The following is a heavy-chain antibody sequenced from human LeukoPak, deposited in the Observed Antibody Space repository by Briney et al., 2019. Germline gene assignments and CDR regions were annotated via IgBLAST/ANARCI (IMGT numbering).Heavy chain of an antibody. CDR1: GGTFSSYA. D-gene: IGHD4-17*01. Sequence: SCKASGGTFSSYAMHWVRQAPGKGLEWVAVISYDGSNKYYADSVKGRFTISRDNSKNTLYLQMNSLRAEDTAVYYCARDSLDYGFDYWGQGTLVTVSS. J-gene: IGHJ4*02. V-gene: IGHV3-30-3*01. CDR3: ARDSLDYGFDY. CDR2: ISYDGSNK.